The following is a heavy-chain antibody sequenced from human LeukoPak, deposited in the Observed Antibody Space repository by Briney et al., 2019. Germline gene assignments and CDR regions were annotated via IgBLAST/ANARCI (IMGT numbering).Heavy chain of an antibody. J-gene: IGHJ3*01. CDR3: VRDRDYAFDF. Sequence: PGGSLRLSCAASRFTFSYYSMNWVRQAPGKGLEWISYSNTDGTISYADSVKGRFTISRDNAENSLYLQMNSLRDEDTAVYFCVRDRDYAFDFWGQGTMVTVSS. V-gene: IGHV3-48*02. CDR2: SNTDGTI. CDR1: RFTFSYYS.